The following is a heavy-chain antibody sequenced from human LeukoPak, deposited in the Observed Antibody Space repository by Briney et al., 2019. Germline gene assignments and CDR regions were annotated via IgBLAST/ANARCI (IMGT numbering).Heavy chain of an antibody. V-gene: IGHV3-7*01. Sequence: GGSLRLSCAASGFTFTNYWMSWVRQAPGKGLEWVANISPDGGDRYYVDSVKGRFIISRDNAENSLYMYLNSLRTDDTAVYYCARYPQLDYWGQGTLVTVSS. CDR3: ARYPQLDY. J-gene: IGHJ4*02. CDR2: ISPDGGDR. CDR1: GFTFTNYW.